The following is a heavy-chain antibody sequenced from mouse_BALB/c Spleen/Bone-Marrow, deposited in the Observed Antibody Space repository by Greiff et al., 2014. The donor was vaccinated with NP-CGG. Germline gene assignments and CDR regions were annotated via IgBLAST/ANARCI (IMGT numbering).Heavy chain of an antibody. CDR1: GYKFTDYE. CDR3: TRGGIYFGYDVPMDY. D-gene: IGHD2-2*01. V-gene: IGHV1-15*01. Sequence: QVQLQQPGAELVRPGASVTLSCKASGYKFTDYEMHWVKQTPVHGLEWIGSIDPETGGTAYNQNLKGKATLTADRSSTTAYMELRSLTSEDSAVYYCTRGGIYFGYDVPMDYWGQGTSVTVSS. CDR2: IDPETGGT. J-gene: IGHJ4*01.